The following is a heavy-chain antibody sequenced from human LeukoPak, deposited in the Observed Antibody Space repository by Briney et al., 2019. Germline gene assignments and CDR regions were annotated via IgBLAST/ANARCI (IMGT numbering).Heavy chain of an antibody. J-gene: IGHJ4*02. D-gene: IGHD4-17*01. CDR2: RNPGDSDI. CDR3: ARQGTTVTHEGAFDI. CDR1: GYSFTSYW. V-gene: IGHV5-51*01. Sequence: GESLKISCKGSGYSFTSYWIGWVRQMPGKGLEWMGIRNPGDSDIRYSPSFQGQVTISADKSTSTAYLQWSSLKASDTAMYYCARQGTTVTHEGAFDIWGQGTLVTVSS.